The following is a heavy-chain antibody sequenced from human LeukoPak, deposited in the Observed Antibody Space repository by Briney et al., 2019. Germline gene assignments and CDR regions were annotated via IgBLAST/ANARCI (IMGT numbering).Heavy chain of an antibody. J-gene: IGHJ4*02. Sequence: ASVKVSCKASGYTFTSYYMHWVRQAPGQGLEWMGIINPSGGSTSYAQKFQGRVTMTRATSTSTVYMELSSLRSEDTAVYYCARSNNYYESSGYYAKTCRDFDYWGQGTLVTVSS. V-gene: IGHV1-46*01. CDR3: ARSNNYYESSGYYAKTCRDFDY. D-gene: IGHD3-22*01. CDR2: INPSGGST. CDR1: GYTFTSYY.